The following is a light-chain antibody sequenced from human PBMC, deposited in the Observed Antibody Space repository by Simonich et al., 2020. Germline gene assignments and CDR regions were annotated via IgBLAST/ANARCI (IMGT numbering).Light chain of an antibody. V-gene: IGLV2-23*01. J-gene: IGLJ2*01. Sequence: QSALTQPASVSGSPGQSITISCTGTLSDVGSYHLVSWYQQHPGKAPKLMIYEGSKRPSGVSNRFSGSKSGNTASLTISGLQAEDEADYYCCSYAGSSTVVFGGGTKLTVL. CDR1: LSDVGSYHL. CDR3: CSYAGSSTVV. CDR2: EGS.